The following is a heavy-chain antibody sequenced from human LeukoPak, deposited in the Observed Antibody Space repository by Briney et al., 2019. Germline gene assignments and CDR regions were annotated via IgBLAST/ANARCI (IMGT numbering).Heavy chain of an antibody. CDR2: ISSSSSYI. V-gene: IGHV3-21*01. CDR3: AREYPKLAAAGTYYYYYMDV. CDR1: GFTFSSYS. D-gene: IGHD6-13*01. Sequence: GGSLRLSCVASGFTFSSYSMNWVRQAPGKGLEWVSSISSSSSYIYYADSVKGRFTISRDNAKNSLYLQMNSLRAEDTAVYYCAREYPKLAAAGTYYYYYMDVWGKGTTVTVSS. J-gene: IGHJ6*03.